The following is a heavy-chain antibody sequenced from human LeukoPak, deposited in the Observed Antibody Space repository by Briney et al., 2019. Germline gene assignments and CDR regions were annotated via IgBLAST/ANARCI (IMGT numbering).Heavy chain of an antibody. D-gene: IGHD2-21*01. J-gene: IGHJ4*02. CDR1: GYTFINYG. CDR2: ISVYNGNI. V-gene: IGHV1-18*04. Sequence: ASVKVSCKASGYTFINYGLSWVRQAPGQGREWMGGISVYNGNINYAQKLQGRVTMTTDTSTSTAYMELRSLRSDDTAVYYCARDRFSVSVAGYWGQGTLVTVSS. CDR3: ARDRFSVSVAGY.